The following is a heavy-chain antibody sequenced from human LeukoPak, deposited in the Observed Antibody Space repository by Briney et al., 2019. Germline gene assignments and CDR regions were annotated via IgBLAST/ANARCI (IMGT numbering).Heavy chain of an antibody. Sequence: SETLSLTCTVSGGSISSYYWSWIRQPPGKGLEWLGYIYYSGSTNYNPSLKSRVTISVDTSKNQFSLKLSSVTAADTAVYYCARVPPYSSSWFFDYWGQGTLVTVSS. CDR2: IYYSGST. V-gene: IGHV4-59*01. D-gene: IGHD6-13*01. J-gene: IGHJ4*02. CDR3: ARVPPYSSSWFFDY. CDR1: GGSISSYY.